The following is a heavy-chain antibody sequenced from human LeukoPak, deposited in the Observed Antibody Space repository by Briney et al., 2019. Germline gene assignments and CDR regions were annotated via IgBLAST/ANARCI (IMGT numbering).Heavy chain of an antibody. Sequence: GGSLRLSCAASGFTFSNYAMSWVRQAPGKGLEWVAFIRYDGSNKYYADSVKGRFTISRDNSKNTLYLQMNSLRAEDTAVYYCAKDRQTYSSSWDLYYFDYWGQGTLVTVSS. CDR3: AKDRQTYSSSWDLYYFDY. J-gene: IGHJ4*02. CDR2: IRYDGSNK. V-gene: IGHV3-30*02. D-gene: IGHD6-13*01. CDR1: GFTFSNYA.